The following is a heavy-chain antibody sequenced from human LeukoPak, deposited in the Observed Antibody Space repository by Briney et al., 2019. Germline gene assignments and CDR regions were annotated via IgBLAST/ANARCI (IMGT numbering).Heavy chain of an antibody. J-gene: IGHJ6*03. CDR3: ARDIVPAATRISTYYYMDV. CDR1: GYTFTSYY. D-gene: IGHD2-2*01. CDR2: INPSGGST. Sequence: ASVKVSCKASGYTFTSYYMHWVRQAPGQGLEWMGIINPSGGSTSYAQKFQGRVTMTRDMSTSTVYMELSSLRSEDTAVYYCARDIVPAATRISTYYYMDVWGKGTTVTVSS. V-gene: IGHV1-46*01.